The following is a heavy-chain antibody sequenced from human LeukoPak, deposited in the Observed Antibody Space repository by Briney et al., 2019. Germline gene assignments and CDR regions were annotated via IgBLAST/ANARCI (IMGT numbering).Heavy chain of an antibody. J-gene: IGHJ6*02. CDR3: ARDIWSGYDILTGYSYDGMYV. D-gene: IGHD3-9*01. Sequence: GGTLRLFRAASGFTLSSLWTHRVPQAPGKGLVWVLRINSDGSRTRYADSVKGRFTNPRDHAKHTLYRTVNSLRAEDTAVYYCARDIWSGYDILTGYSYDGMYVWGQGTTVTVSS. V-gene: IGHV3-74*01. CDR2: INSDGSRT. CDR1: GFTLSSLW.